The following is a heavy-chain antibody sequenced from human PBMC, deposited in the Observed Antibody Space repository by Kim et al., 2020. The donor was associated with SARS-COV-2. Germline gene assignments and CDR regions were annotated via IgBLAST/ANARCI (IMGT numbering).Heavy chain of an antibody. J-gene: IGHJ5*02. CDR2: GGT. CDR3: ARTHVNGYP. D-gene: IGHD1-1*01. V-gene: IGHV4-34*01. Sequence: GGTNYNPSLKSRVTRSVDTSKNQFSLKLSSVTAADTAVYYCARTHVNGYPWGQGTLVTVSS.